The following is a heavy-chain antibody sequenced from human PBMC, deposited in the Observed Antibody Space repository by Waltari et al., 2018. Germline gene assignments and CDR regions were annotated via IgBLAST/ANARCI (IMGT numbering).Heavy chain of an antibody. D-gene: IGHD2-8*02. CDR3: ASGPRGGGVFPYFQH. Sequence: QVQLVQSGAEVKKPGASVKVSCKASGYTFTGYYMHWVRQAPGQGLEWMGRTNPDSCGTIYAPKFQGRVTMTSDTSISTAYLELSRLRSDDTAVYYCASGPRGGGVFPYFQHWGQGTLVTVSS. J-gene: IGHJ1*01. CDR1: GYTFTGYY. CDR2: TNPDSCGT. V-gene: IGHV1-2*06.